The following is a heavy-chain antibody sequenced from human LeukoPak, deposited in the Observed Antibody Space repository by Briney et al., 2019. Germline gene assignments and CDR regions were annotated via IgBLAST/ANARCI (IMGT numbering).Heavy chain of an antibody. CDR1: GGSFSGYY. D-gene: IGHD3-10*01. CDR3: ARRRMVRGVTDY. J-gene: IGHJ4*02. CDR2: INHSGST. Sequence: SGTLSLTCAVYGGSFSGYYWSWIRQPPGKGLEWIGEINHSGSTNYNPSLKSRVTISVDTSKNQFSLKLSSVTAADTAVYYCARRRMVRGVTDYWGQGTLVTVSS. V-gene: IGHV4-34*01.